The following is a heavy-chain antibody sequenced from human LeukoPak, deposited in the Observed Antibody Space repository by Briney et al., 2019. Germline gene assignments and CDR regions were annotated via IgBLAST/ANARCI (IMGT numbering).Heavy chain of an antibody. V-gene: IGHV4-4*02. CDR3: ARASYTDGGDYFIYWFDP. Sequence: SETLSLTCAVSGGSISSRNWWSWVRQPPGKGLEWIGEIYHSGSTNYNPSLKTRVTISVDKSKNQFSLKLSSVTAADTAVYYCARASYTDGGDYFIYWFDPWGRGTLVTVSS. CDR2: IYHSGST. CDR1: GGSISSRNW. J-gene: IGHJ5*02. D-gene: IGHD4-17*01.